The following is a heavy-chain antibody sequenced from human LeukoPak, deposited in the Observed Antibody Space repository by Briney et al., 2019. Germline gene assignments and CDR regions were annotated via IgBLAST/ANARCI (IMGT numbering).Heavy chain of an antibody. Sequence: ASVKVSCTASGYTFTGYSMHWVRQAPGQGLEWIGWINPNGGGTYYAQKFQDRVTMTRDTSISTAYMELSRLRSDDTSVYYCARGSPNNSNWFDPWGQGTLVTVFS. D-gene: IGHD1-20*01. CDR1: GYTFTGYS. V-gene: IGHV1-2*02. CDR3: ARGSPNNSNWFDP. CDR2: INPNGGGT. J-gene: IGHJ5*02.